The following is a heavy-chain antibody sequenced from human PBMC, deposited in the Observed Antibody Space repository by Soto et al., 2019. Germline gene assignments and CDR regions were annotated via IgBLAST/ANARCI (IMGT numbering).Heavy chain of an antibody. D-gene: IGHD5-18*01. CDR3: PRGGVSSYGYSACYY. CDR1: GGTFSSYA. Sequence: QVQLVQSGAEVKKPGSSVKVSCKASGGTFSSYAISWVRQAPGQGLEWMGGIIPIFGTANYAQKIQGRVKIPADESTSTAYMELSSLRSEDTAVYDCPRGGVSSYGYSACYYWGQGTLVTVSS. J-gene: IGHJ4*02. V-gene: IGHV1-69*01. CDR2: IIPIFGTA.